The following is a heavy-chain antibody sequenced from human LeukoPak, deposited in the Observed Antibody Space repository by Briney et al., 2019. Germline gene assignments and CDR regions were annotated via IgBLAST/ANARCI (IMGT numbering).Heavy chain of an antibody. Sequence: ASVKVSCKASGYTFTGYYMHWVRQAPGQGLEWMGWINPNSGGTNYAQKFQGRVTMTRDTSISTAYMELSNLRSDDTAVFYCARHAENDSDRFDYWGQGTLVTVSS. CDR3: ARHAENDSDRFDY. J-gene: IGHJ4*02. CDR2: INPNSGGT. D-gene: IGHD1-14*01. CDR1: GYTFTGYY. V-gene: IGHV1-2*02.